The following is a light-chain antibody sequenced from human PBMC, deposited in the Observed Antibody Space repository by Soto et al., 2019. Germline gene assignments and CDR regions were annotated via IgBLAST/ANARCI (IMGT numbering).Light chain of an antibody. V-gene: IGLV1-40*01. CDR2: GNN. CDR3: QSYDSSLSGYV. J-gene: IGLJ1*01. Sequence: QSVLTQPRSLSGAPGHMVTISCTGSSANIGAAYNVDWYQQLPVTAPRLLIYGNNNRPSGVPARFSGSKSGTSASLAIAGLQAEDEGDYYCQSYDSSLSGYVFGTGTKVTV. CDR1: SANIGAAYN.